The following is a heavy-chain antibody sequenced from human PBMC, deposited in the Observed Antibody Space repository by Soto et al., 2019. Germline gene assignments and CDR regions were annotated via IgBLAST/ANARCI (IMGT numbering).Heavy chain of an antibody. CDR1: GDSFSRYY. Sequence: SETLSLTCAVYGDSFSRYYWSWLRQPPGKGLEWIGEINHTGSTNYNPSLKSRVTISVDTSKNQFSLKLTSVTAADTAVFYCARGPVRIQRGPFDYWSQGTLVTVSS. CDR3: ARGPVRIQRGPFDY. V-gene: IGHV4-34*01. D-gene: IGHD5-18*01. J-gene: IGHJ4*02. CDR2: INHTGST.